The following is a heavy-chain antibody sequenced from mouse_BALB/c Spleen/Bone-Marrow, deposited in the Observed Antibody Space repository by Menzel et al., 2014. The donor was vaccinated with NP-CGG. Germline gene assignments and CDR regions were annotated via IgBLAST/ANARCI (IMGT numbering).Heavy chain of an antibody. CDR2: INPYNGGT. D-gene: IGHD2-4*01. V-gene: IGHV1S135*01. J-gene: IGHJ2*01. Sequence: LVESGPELVKPGASMKISCKASGYSFTGYTMYWVKQSHGKNLEWIGLINPYNGGTSYNQKFKGKATLTVDKSSSTAYMELLSLTSEDSAVYYCARKPPIYYDFALDYWGQGTTLTVSS. CDR1: GYSFTGYT. CDR3: ARKPPIYYDFALDY.